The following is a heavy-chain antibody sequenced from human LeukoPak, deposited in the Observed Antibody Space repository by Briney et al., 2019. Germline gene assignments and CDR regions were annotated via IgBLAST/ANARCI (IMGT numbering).Heavy chain of an antibody. D-gene: IGHD2-15*01. CDR1: GFTFSSYE. CDR2: ISSSGSSI. V-gene: IGHV3-48*03. Sequence: PGGSLRLSCAASGFTFSSYEMSWVRQAPGKGLDWVSYISSSGSSIHYADSVKGRFIISRDNAKNPLYLQMNSLRAEDTAVYYCARKYCSGSSCITGAYDIWGQGTMITVSS. CDR3: ARKYCSGSSCITGAYDI. J-gene: IGHJ3*02.